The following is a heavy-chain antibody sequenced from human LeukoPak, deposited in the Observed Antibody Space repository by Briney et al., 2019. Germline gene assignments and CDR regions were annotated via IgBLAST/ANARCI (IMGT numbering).Heavy chain of an antibody. Sequence: PGGSLRLSCAASGFTFDDYAMHWVRQAPGEGLEWVSLISGDGGSTYYADSVKGRFTISRDNSKNSLYLQMNSLRAEDTALYYCARDIVGATTGAYFDYWGQGTLVTVSS. D-gene: IGHD1-26*01. CDR2: ISGDGGST. J-gene: IGHJ4*02. V-gene: IGHV3-43*02. CDR1: GFTFDDYA. CDR3: ARDIVGATTGAYFDY.